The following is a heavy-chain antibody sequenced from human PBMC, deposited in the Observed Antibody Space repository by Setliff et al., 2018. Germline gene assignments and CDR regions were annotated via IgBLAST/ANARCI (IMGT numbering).Heavy chain of an antibody. Sequence: PSETLSLTCTVSGYSINSAFTWGWIRQPPGKGLEWIGTIFDNRSTFYSPSLKSRVTMSIDTSKGEFSLKLSSVTAADTATYFCSRGDDNSKAGADWGQGSLVTVSS. J-gene: IGHJ4*02. CDR2: IFDNRST. CDR1: GYSINSAFT. CDR3: SRGDDNSKAGAD. V-gene: IGHV4-38-2*02. D-gene: IGHD4-4*01.